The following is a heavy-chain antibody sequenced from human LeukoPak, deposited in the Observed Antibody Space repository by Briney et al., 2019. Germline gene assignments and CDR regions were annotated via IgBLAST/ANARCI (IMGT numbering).Heavy chain of an antibody. CDR1: GYTFTSYG. V-gene: IGHV1-18*01. Sequence: ASVKVSCKASGYTFTSYGISWVRQAPGQGLAWMGWISAYNGNTNYAQKLQGRVTMTTDTSTSTAYMELRSLRSDDTAVYYCARGRDEEYYYYYYMDVWGKGTTVTVSS. CDR2: ISAYNGNT. J-gene: IGHJ6*03. CDR3: ARGRDEEYYYYYYMDV.